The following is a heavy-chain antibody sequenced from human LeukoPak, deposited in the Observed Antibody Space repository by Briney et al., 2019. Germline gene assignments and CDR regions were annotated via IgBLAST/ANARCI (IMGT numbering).Heavy chain of an antibody. D-gene: IGHD3-22*01. CDR2: INPNSGGT. Sequence: ASVKVSCKASGYTFTGYYMHWVRQAPGQGLEWMGWINPNSGGTNYAQKFQGWVTITRNTSISTAYMELSSLRSEDTAVYYCARGLDSSGYHWDFQHWGQGTLVTVSS. CDR1: GYTFTGYY. V-gene: IGHV1-2*04. CDR3: ARGLDSSGYHWDFQH. J-gene: IGHJ1*01.